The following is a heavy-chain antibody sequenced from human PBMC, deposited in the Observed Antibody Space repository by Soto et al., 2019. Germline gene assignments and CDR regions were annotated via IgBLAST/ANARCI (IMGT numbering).Heavy chain of an antibody. V-gene: IGHV3-30*18. D-gene: IGHD1-26*01. CDR2: ISYDGSNT. CDR3: ANEGRLSGSYYISSSYYFDY. Sequence: QVQLVESGGGVVQPGRSLRLSCAASGFTFSSYGMHWVRQAPGKGLEWVAIISYDGSNTYYADSVKGRFTISRDNSKNTLYLQMNSLRAEDTSVYYCANEGRLSGSYYISSSYYFDYWGQGTLVTVSS. J-gene: IGHJ4*02. CDR1: GFTFSSYG.